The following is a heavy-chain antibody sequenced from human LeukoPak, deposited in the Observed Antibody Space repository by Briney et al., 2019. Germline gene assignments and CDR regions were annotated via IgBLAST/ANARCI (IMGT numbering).Heavy chain of an antibody. V-gene: IGHV3-30*18. CDR1: GFTFSSYG. D-gene: IGHD4-23*01. CDR3: AKDGIPYGGNSFLDY. Sequence: GGSLRLSCAASGFTFSSYGMHWVRQAPGKGLEWVAVISYDGSNKYYADSVKGRFTISRDNSKNTLYLQMNSLRAEDTAVYYCAKDGIPYGGNSFLDYWGQGTLVTVSS. CDR2: ISYDGSNK. J-gene: IGHJ4*02.